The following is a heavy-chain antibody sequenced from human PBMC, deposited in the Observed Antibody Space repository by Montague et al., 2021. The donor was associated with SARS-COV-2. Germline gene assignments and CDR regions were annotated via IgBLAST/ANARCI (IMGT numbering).Heavy chain of an antibody. CDR3: ARAVSVRRAVNWFDP. CDR1: GGSMRDHY. D-gene: IGHD3-10*01. Sequence: ETLSLTCTVSGGSMRDHYWAWIRQPPGKGLEWLAYIYYSGGINSNASLKSRVSMSVDTSKNQFSLKLTSVTAADTAVYYCARAVSVRRAVNWFDPWGQGTLVTVSS. CDR2: IYYSGGI. J-gene: IGHJ5*02. V-gene: IGHV4-59*11.